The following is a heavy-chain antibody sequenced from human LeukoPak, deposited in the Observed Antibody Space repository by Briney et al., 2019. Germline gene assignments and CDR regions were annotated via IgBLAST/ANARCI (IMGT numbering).Heavy chain of an antibody. D-gene: IGHD4-23*01. Sequence: GGSLRLSCAASGFTFSSYEMHWVRQAPGKGLEWVSYISSSGSTIYYADSVKGRFTISRDNAKNSLYLQMNSLRAEDTAVYYCARDYGGGSPFDFWGQGTLVTVSS. CDR2: ISSSGSTI. CDR1: GFTFSSYE. V-gene: IGHV3-48*03. CDR3: ARDYGGGSPFDF. J-gene: IGHJ4*02.